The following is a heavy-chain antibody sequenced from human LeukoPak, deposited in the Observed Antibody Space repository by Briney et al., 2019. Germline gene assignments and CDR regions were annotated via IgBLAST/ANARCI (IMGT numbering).Heavy chain of an antibody. CDR3: ARSSYELGFDP. V-gene: IGHV4-59*01. J-gene: IGHJ5*02. CDR1: GGSISSYY. Sequence: SETLSLTCTVSGGSISSYYWSWLRQPPGKGLEWIGYIYYSGSTNYNPSLKSRVTISVDTSKNQFSLKLSSVTAADTAVYYCARSSYELGFDPWGQGTLVTVSS. D-gene: IGHD1-1*01. CDR2: IYYSGST.